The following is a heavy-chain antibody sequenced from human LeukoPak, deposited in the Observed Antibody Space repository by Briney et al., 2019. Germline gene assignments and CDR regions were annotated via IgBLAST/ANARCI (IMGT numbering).Heavy chain of an antibody. J-gene: IGHJ4*02. CDR1: GFTFDDYA. CDR3: AKGASGYYHSPFDY. CDR2: ISWNSGSI. D-gene: IGHD3-22*01. V-gene: IGHV3-9*03. Sequence: PGGSLRLSCAASGFTFDDYAMHWVRQAPGKGLEWVSGISWNSGSIGYADSVKGRFTISRDNAKNSLYLQMNSLRAEDMALYYCAKGASGYYHSPFDYWGQGTLVTVSS.